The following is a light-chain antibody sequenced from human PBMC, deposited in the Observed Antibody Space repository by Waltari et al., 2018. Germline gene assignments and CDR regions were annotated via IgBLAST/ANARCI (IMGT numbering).Light chain of an antibody. CDR2: TTN. J-gene: IGLJ2*01. Sequence: QSVLTQPPSASGTPGQRVSISCSGSTPHIGSNAESGYQHPPGAAPRLLIHTTNRRPSAGPGRVSGSTSGTSASLAISGLQSEDECDYYCAAWDDNLNGPVFGGGTKLTVL. CDR1: TPHIGSNA. CDR3: AAWDDNLNGPV. V-gene: IGLV1-44*01.